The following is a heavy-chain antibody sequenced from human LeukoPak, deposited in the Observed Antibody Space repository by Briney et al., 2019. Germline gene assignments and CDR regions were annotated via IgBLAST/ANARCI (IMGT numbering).Heavy chain of an antibody. D-gene: IGHD3-3*01. J-gene: IGHJ6*03. CDR3: ARSLRFLEWSMDV. CDR1: GGSISSYY. Sequence: PSETLSLTCTVSGGSISSYYWSWIRQPAGKGLEWIGRIYTSGSTNYNPSLKSRVTMPVDTSKNQFSLKLSSATAADTAVYYCARSLRFLEWSMDVWGKGTTVTVSS. CDR2: IYTSGST. V-gene: IGHV4-4*07.